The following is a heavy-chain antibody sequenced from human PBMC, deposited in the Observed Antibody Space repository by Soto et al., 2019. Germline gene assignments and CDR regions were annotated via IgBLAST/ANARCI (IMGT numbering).Heavy chain of an antibody. V-gene: IGHV5-10-1*01. D-gene: IGHD5-18*01. CDR3: AKHYTRYSYGSFDY. Sequence: EVQLVQSGAEVKKPGESLRISCKGSGYSFTSYWISWVRQLPGKGLEWMGRIDPSDSYTNYSPSFQGHVTISADKSISTAYLQWSCLNASDTAMYFHAKHYTRYSYGSFDYWGQGPLVTVSS. CDR2: IDPSDSYT. CDR1: GYSFTSYW. J-gene: IGHJ4*02.